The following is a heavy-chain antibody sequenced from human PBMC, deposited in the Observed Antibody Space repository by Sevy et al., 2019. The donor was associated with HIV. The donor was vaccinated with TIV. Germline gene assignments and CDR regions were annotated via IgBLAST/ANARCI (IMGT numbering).Heavy chain of an antibody. Sequence: AESLSLTCAVSGYSISSGYLWAWIRQPPGRGLQWIGRIYHSGSTYYNSSLTSRVTISVDTSKNQFSLKLSSVTAADTAVYYCARLAVPRISSSGTYYNHGWFDVRGQGILVTVSS. CDR1: GYSISSGYL. CDR3: ARLAVPRISSSGTYYNHGWFDV. J-gene: IGHJ5*02. V-gene: IGHV4-38-2*01. CDR2: IYHSGST. D-gene: IGHD3-10*01.